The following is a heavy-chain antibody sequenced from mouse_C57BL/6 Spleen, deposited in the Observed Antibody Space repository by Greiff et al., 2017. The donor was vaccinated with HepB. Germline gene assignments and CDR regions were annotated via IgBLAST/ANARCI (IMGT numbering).Heavy chain of an antibody. J-gene: IGHJ1*03. CDR3: ARAGYSGYRGYFDV. V-gene: IGHV5-4*03. D-gene: IGHD1-3*01. CDR2: ISDGGSYT. CDR1: GFTFSSYA. Sequence: EVKLVESGGGLVKPGGSLKLSCAASGFTFSSYAMSWVRQTPEKRLEWVATISDGGSYTYSPDNVKGRFPISRDNAKNNLYLQMSHLKSEDTAMYYCARAGYSGYRGYFDVWGTGTTVTVSS.